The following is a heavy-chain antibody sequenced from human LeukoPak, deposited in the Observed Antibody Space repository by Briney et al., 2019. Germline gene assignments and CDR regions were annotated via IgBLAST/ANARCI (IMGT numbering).Heavy chain of an antibody. CDR1: GYTFTSYD. Sequence: ASVKVSCEASGYTFTSYDINWVRQATGQGLEWMGWMNPNSGNTGYAQKFQGRVTMTRNTSISTAYMELSSLRSEDTAVYYCARESSSWYSLDYWGQGTLVTVSS. CDR2: MNPNSGNT. J-gene: IGHJ4*02. V-gene: IGHV1-8*01. D-gene: IGHD6-13*01. CDR3: ARESSSWYSLDY.